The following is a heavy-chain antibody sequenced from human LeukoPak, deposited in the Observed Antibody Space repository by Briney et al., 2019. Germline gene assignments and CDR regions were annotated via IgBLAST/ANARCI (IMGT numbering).Heavy chain of an antibody. CDR2: ISGDGGST. CDR1: GFTFDDYA. Sequence: GGSLRLSCAASGFTFDDYAMQWLRQAPGKGLEWVSLISGDGGSTYYADSVKGRFTISRDNSKNSLYLQMNSLRTEDTALYYCAKDIIGRSSSWYFDYWGQGTLVTVSS. J-gene: IGHJ4*02. CDR3: AKDIIGRSSSWYFDY. V-gene: IGHV3-43*02. D-gene: IGHD6-13*01.